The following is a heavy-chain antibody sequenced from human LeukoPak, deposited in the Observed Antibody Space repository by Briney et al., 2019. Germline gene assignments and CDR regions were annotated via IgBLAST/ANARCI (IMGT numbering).Heavy chain of an antibody. J-gene: IGHJ1*01. CDR3: AKDGQTGEWELEH. V-gene: IGHV3-23*01. Sequence: GGSLRLSCAASGFTFRSHAMSWVRHAPGEGLDYVSTITGSGGSTYYANSVKGRFTVSRDNSKDTVYLQMNSLRADDTAIYYCAKDGQTGEWELEHWGQGTLVTPSS. D-gene: IGHD7-27*01. CDR2: ITGSGGST. CDR1: GFTFRSHA.